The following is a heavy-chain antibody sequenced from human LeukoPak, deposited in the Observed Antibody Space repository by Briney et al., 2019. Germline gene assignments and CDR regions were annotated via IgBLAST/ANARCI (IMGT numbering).Heavy chain of an antibody. V-gene: IGHV3-53*01. CDR3: ARDLRYGVVLETDDRGNY. Sequence: GGSLRLSCAASGFTVSSNYMSWVRQAPGKGLEWVSVIYSGGSTYYADSVKGRFTISIDNSKNTLYLQMNSLRAEDTAVYYCARDLRYGVVLETDDRGNYWGQGTLVVVSS. D-gene: IGHD5-18*01. CDR2: IYSGGST. CDR1: GFTVSSNY. J-gene: IGHJ4*02.